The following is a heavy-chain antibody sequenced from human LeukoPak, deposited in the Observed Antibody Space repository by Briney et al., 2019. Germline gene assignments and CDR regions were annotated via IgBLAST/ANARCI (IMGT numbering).Heavy chain of an antibody. CDR1: GGTFSSYA. CDR3: ARVVPQLWFFDY. CDR2: IIPIFGTA. J-gene: IGHJ4*02. D-gene: IGHD5-18*01. V-gene: IGHV1-69*05. Sequence: GASVKVSCKASGGTFSSYAISWARQAPGQGLEWMGGIIPIFGTANYAQKFQGRVTITTDESTSTAYMELSSLRSEDTAVYYCARVVPQLWFFDYWGQGTPVTVSS.